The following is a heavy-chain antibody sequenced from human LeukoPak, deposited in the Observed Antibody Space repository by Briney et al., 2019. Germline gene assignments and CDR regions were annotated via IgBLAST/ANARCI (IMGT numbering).Heavy chain of an antibody. CDR1: GGTFSSYA. CDR3: ARETGYSSTPFDY. Sequence: SVKVSCKASGGTFSSYAISWVRQAPGQGLEWMRRIIPILGIANYAQKFQGRVTITADKSTSTAYMELSSLRSEDTAVYYCARETGYSSTPFDYWGQGTLVTVSS. V-gene: IGHV1-69*04. J-gene: IGHJ4*02. CDR2: IIPILGIA. D-gene: IGHD6-13*01.